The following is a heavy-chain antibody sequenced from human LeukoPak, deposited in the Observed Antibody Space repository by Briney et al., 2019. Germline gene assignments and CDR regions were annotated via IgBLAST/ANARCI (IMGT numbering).Heavy chain of an antibody. CDR3: AKHYYGSGSYEDFDY. CDR2: ISGSGGST. J-gene: IGHJ4*02. V-gene: IGHV3-23*01. CDR1: GFTFSSYA. Sequence: PGGSLRLSCAASGFTFSSYAMSWVRQAPGKGLEWGSAISGSGGSTYYADSVKGRFTISRDNSKNTLYLQMNSLRAEDTAVYYCAKHYYGSGSYEDFDYWGQGTLVTVSS. D-gene: IGHD3-10*01.